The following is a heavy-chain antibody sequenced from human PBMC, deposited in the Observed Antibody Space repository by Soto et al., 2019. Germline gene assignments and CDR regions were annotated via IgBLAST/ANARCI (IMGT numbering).Heavy chain of an antibody. J-gene: IGHJ6*02. CDR1: GYTFTSYA. Sequence: ASVKVSCKASGYTFTSYAMHWVRQAPGQRLEWMGWINAGNGNTKYSQKFQGRVTITRDTSASTAYMELSSLRSEDTAVYYCARVRGIAAAGIGYYYGMDVWGQGTTVTVSS. D-gene: IGHD6-13*01. CDR2: INAGNGNT. V-gene: IGHV1-3*01. CDR3: ARVRGIAAAGIGYYYGMDV.